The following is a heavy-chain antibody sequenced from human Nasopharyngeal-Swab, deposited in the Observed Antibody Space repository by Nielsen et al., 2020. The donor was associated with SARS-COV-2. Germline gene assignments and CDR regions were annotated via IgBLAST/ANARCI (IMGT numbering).Heavy chain of an antibody. V-gene: IGHV3-30-3*01. CDR3: ARGGEWIQLWLPNFDY. Sequence: GESLKISCAASGFTFSSYAMHWVRQAPGKGLEWVAVISYDGSNKYYADSVKGRFTISRDNSKNTLYLQMNGLRAEDTAVYYCARGGEWIQLWLPNFDYWGQGTLVTVSS. CDR1: GFTFSSYA. D-gene: IGHD5-18*01. J-gene: IGHJ4*02. CDR2: ISYDGSNK.